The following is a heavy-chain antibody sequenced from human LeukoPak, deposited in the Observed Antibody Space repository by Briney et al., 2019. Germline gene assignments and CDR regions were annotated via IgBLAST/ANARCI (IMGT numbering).Heavy chain of an antibody. CDR3: ARAPRVASTGRFDY. V-gene: IGHV1-18*01. CDR1: GYSFTNYG. J-gene: IGHJ4*02. D-gene: IGHD6-13*01. Sequence: GASVKVSCTASGYSFTNYGVNWVRQAPGQGLEWLGWISGYTGNTDYAQKFQGRVTMTTDTSTTTAYMELRSLRSDDTAVYYCARAPRVASTGRFDYWGQGTLVTVSS. CDR2: ISGYTGNT.